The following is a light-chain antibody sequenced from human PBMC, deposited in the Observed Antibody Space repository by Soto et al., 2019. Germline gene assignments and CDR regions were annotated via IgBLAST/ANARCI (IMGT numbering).Light chain of an antibody. CDR3: QQYNNWPGT. V-gene: IGKV3-11*01. CDR2: DAS. CDR1: QSVSSY. J-gene: IGKJ1*01. Sequence: EIVLKQSPATLSLSPGERATRSCRASQSVSSYLAWYQQKPGQAPRLLIYDASNRATGIPARFSASGSGTDFTLTISDVQPEDFAVYYCQQYNNWPGTFGQGTKVEIK.